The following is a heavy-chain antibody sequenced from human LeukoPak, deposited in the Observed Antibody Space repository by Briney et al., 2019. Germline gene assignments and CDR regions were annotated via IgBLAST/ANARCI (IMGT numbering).Heavy chain of an antibody. V-gene: IGHV4-59*01. Sequence: SETLSLTCTVSGVSISGYYWSWIRRPPGKGLEWIGYIDDSGNTNYNPSLKSQVTISVDKPKNQFSLRLSFVTAADTATYYCARAGKNSRSYGYWGQGTLVTVSS. CDR3: ARAGKNSRSYGY. CDR1: GVSISGYY. CDR2: IDDSGNT. D-gene: IGHD3-10*01. J-gene: IGHJ4*02.